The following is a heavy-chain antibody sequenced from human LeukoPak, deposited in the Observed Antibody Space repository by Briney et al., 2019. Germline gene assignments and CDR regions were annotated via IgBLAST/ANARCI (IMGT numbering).Heavy chain of an antibody. J-gene: IGHJ4*02. V-gene: IGHV3-23*01. Sequence: GGSLRLSCAASGFTFSNYAMTWVRQAPGKGLEWVSGISGSGESTYYADSVKGRFTISRDNSKNTLFLQMISLGAEDTAVYYCAKAPNWSLKVYLDYWGQGTLVTVSS. CDR3: AKAPNWSLKVYLDY. CDR2: ISGSGEST. CDR1: GFTFSNYA. D-gene: IGHD1-1*01.